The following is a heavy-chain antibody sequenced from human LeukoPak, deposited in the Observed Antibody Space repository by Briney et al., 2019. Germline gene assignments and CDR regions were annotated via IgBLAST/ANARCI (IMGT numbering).Heavy chain of an antibody. D-gene: IGHD1-7*01. CDR1: GGSISSYY. V-gene: IGHV4-4*07. CDR3: AREGLLVPYSWNYGGQNWFDP. Sequence: SETLSLTCTVSGGSISSYYWSWIRQPAGKGLEWIGRIYTSGSTYYNPSLKSRVTMSVDTSKNQFSLKLSSVTAADTAVYYCAREGLLVPYSWNYGGQNWFDPWGQGTLVTVSS. CDR2: IYTSGST. J-gene: IGHJ5*02.